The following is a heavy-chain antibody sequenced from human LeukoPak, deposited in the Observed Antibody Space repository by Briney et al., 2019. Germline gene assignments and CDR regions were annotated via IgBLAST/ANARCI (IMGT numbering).Heavy chain of an antibody. CDR3: ASEYSSSQIDY. Sequence: PSETLSLTCAVSGYSISSGYYWGWIRQPPGKGLEWIGSIYHSGSTYYNPSLKSRVTISVDTSKNQFSLKLSSVTAADTAVYYCASEYSSSQIDYWGQGTLVTVSS. CDR1: GYSISSGYY. J-gene: IGHJ4*02. D-gene: IGHD6-13*01. CDR2: IYHSGST. V-gene: IGHV4-38-2*01.